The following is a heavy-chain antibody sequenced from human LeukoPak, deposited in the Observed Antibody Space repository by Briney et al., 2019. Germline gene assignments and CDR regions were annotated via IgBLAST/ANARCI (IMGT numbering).Heavy chain of an antibody. D-gene: IGHD3-10*02. CDR3: AELGITMIGGV. CDR2: IYWNGGST. V-gene: IGHV3-20*04. Sequence: GGSLRLSCAASGFTFDDYGMSWVRQVPGKGLEWVSGIYWNGGSTGYADSVKGRLTISRDNAKNSLYLQMNSLRAEDTAVYYCAELGITMIGGVWGKGTTVTISS. CDR1: GFTFDDYG. J-gene: IGHJ6*04.